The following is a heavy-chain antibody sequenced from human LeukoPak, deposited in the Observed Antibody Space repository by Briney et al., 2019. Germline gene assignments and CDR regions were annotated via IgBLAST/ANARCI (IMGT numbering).Heavy chain of an antibody. Sequence: GGSLRLSCAASGFTFSSYGMHWVRQAPGKGLEWVAVISYDGSNKYYADSVKGRFTISRDNSKNTLYLQMNSLRAEDTAVYYCAKDMVRGVKDMDDWGKGTTVTVSS. CDR2: ISYDGSNK. J-gene: IGHJ6*04. CDR3: AKDMVRGVKDMDD. V-gene: IGHV3-30*18. CDR1: GFTFSSYG. D-gene: IGHD3-10*01.